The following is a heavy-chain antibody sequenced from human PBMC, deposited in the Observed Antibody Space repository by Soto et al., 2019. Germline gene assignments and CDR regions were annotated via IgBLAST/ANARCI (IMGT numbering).Heavy chain of an antibody. CDR2: IYYSGST. D-gene: IGHD6-13*01. Sequence: PSETLSLTCTVSGGSISSYYWSWIRQPPGKGLEWIGYIYYSGSTNYNPSLKSRVTISVDTSKNQFSLKLSSVTAADTAVYYCARGYSSSCYGRYFDYWGQGTLVTVSS. J-gene: IGHJ4*02. CDR3: ARGYSSSCYGRYFDY. V-gene: IGHV4-59*01. CDR1: GGSISSYY.